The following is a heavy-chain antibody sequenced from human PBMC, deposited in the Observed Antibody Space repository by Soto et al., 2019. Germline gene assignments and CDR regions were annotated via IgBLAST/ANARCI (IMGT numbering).Heavy chain of an antibody. CDR3: AKDTSPTYYDFWSGFDY. Sequence: EVQLVESGGGLVQPGRSLRLSCAASGFTVDDYVMHWVRQAPGKGLEWVSGISWNSGSIGYADSVKGRFTISRDNAKNSLYLQMNRLRAEDTALYYCAKDTSPTYYDFWSGFDYWGQGTLVTVSS. J-gene: IGHJ4*02. CDR1: GFTVDDYV. D-gene: IGHD3-3*01. V-gene: IGHV3-9*01. CDR2: ISWNSGSI.